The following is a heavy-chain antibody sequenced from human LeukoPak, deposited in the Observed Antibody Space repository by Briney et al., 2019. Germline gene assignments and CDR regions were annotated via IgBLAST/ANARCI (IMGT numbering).Heavy chain of an antibody. CDR2: LNTDGTNT. J-gene: IGHJ4*02. V-gene: IGHV3-74*01. Sequence: GGSLRLSCAASGFTFSSYWMHWVRQAPGRGLVWVSRLNTDGTNTDYADSVKGRFTIFRDNAKSTLYLQMNSLRAEDTAVYYCAKRGETGYNEGFDYWGQGTLVTVSS. D-gene: IGHD5-24*01. CDR1: GFTFSSYW. CDR3: AKRGETGYNEGFDY.